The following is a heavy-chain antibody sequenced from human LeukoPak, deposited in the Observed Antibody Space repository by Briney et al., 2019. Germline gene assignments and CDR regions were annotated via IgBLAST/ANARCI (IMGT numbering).Heavy chain of an antibody. D-gene: IGHD1-7*01. V-gene: IGHV3-15*01. J-gene: IGHJ5*01. Sequence: GGSLRLSCAASGFIFSNAWMSWVRQAPGKGLEWVGRIKSKTDGGTPDSAAPAKGRFTISRDDSKSTLYLQMSSLKTEDTAVYYCTTDRGRTELPLFASWGQGTLVTVSS. CDR2: IKSKTDGGTP. CDR1: GFIFSNAW. CDR3: TTDRGRTELPLFAS.